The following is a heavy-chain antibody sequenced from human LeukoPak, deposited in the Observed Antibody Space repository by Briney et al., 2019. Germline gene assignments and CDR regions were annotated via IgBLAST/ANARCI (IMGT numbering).Heavy chain of an antibody. CDR1: GFTVISNY. CDR2: ISSSGGNT. D-gene: IGHD4-11*01. V-gene: IGHV3-23*01. J-gene: IGHJ3*01. CDR3: AKDIQLST. Sequence: PGGSLRLSCAASGFTVISNYVTWVRQVPGKGLEWVSLISSSGGNTYYADSVKGRFTISRDNSKNTLSLQMNSLRVEDTAIYYCAKDIQLSTWGLGTMVTVSS.